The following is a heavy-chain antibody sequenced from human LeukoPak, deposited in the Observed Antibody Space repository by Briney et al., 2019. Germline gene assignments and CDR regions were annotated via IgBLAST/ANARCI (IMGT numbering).Heavy chain of an antibody. V-gene: IGHV4-59*01. CDR2: IYYSGST. D-gene: IGHD5-18*01. J-gene: IGHJ6*03. Sequence: SETLSLTCTVSGGSISSYYWSWIRQPPGKGLEWIGYIYYSGSTNYNPSLKSRVTISVDTSKNQFSLKLSSVTAADTAVYYCASTRFVNWIHVGYMDVWGKGNTVTVSS. CDR1: GGSISSYY. CDR3: ASTRFVNWIHVGYMDV.